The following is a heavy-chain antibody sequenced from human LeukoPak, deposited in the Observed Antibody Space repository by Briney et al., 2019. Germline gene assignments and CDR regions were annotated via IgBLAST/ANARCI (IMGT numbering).Heavy chain of an antibody. Sequence: KPSETLSLTCAVPGGSITNSYWWTWVRQSPGKGLEWVGEIYYSGSTNYNPSLKSRVTMSVDKSKNQFSLKLSSVTAADTAFYFCARAGGRDFHFDSWGQGTLVTVSS. J-gene: IGHJ4*02. CDR2: IYYSGST. D-gene: IGHD5-12*01. CDR1: GGSITNSYW. CDR3: ARAGGRDFHFDS. V-gene: IGHV4-4*02.